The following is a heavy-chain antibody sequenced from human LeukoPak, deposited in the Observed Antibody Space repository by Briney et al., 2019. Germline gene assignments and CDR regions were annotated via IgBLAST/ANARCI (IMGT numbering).Heavy chain of an antibody. CDR2: IYYSGST. D-gene: IGHD3-10*01. CDR1: GGSISSYY. V-gene: IGHV4-59*01. CDR3: ARDQGYYYGSGSYYS. J-gene: IGHJ5*02. Sequence: NSSETLSLTRTVSGGSISSYYWSWIRQPPGKGLERIGDIYYSGSTNYNPSLKSRVTISVDTSKNQFSLKLSSVTAADTAVYYCARDQGYYYGSGSYYSWGQGTLVTVSS.